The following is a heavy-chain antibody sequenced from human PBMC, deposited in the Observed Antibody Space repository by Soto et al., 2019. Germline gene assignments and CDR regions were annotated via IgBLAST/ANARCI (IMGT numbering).Heavy chain of an antibody. CDR1: GFIFSSYD. D-gene: IGHD4-17*01. CDR3: TRSKYGDYASAFEI. CDR2: IGNTI. J-gene: IGHJ3*02. V-gene: IGHV3-48*03. Sequence: HPGGSLRLSCAASGFIFSSYDMNWVRQAPGKGLEWVSYIGNTIYYADSVKGRFTISRDNAKNALYLQMNSLRAKDTAVYYCTRSKYGDYASAFEIWGQGTMVTVSS.